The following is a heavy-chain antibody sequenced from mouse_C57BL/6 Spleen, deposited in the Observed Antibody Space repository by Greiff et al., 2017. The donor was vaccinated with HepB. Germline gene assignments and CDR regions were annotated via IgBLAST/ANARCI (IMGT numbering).Heavy chain of an antibody. CDR2: INPNNGGT. J-gene: IGHJ3*01. CDR1: GYTFTDYY. V-gene: IGHV1-26*01. D-gene: IGHD1-1*01. CDR3: ARPYGSSYGFAY. Sequence: EVQLQQSGPELVKPGASVKISCKASGYTFTDYYMNWVKQSHGKSLEWIGDINPNNGGTSYNQKFKGKATLTVDNSSSTAYMELRSLTSEDSAVYYCARPYGSSYGFAYWGQGTLVTVSA.